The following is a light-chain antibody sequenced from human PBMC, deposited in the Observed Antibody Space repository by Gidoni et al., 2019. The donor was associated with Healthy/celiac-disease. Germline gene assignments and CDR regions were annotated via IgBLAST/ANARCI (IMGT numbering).Light chain of an antibody. J-gene: IGLJ3*02. CDR3: QAWDSGTVM. Sequence: SYELTHSPSVSVSPGQTASIPCSGDELVRTTASWYQQKAGQSPVLVMYEDKKRPSGIPERFSGSTSGNTATLTISGTQAIDEADYYCQAWDSGTVMFGGGTKLTVL. CDR1: ELVRTT. CDR2: EDK. V-gene: IGLV3-1*01.